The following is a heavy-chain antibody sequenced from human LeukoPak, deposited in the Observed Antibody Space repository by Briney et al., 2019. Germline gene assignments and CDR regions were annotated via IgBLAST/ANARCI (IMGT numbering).Heavy chain of an antibody. CDR1: GASISPYY. J-gene: IGHJ5*02. Sequence: SETLTLTCTVSGASISPYYWTWIRQPPGKGLEWIGYIYSSGSTSYNTSLKSRVTISLDTSNNQFSLRLSSVTAADTAVYYCARLPGTGRFDPWGQGTLVPVSS. V-gene: IGHV4-59*08. CDR2: IYSSGST. CDR3: ARLPGTGRFDP. D-gene: IGHD1-14*01.